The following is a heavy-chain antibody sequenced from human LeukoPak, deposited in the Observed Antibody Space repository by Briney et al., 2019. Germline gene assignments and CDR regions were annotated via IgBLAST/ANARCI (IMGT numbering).Heavy chain of an antibody. Sequence: GGSLRLSCAASGFTFSSYSMNWVRQAPGKGLEWVSSISSSSSCKYYADSVKGRFTSSRDNAKNSLYLQMNSLRAEDTAVNYCSFVVQAVAIWGQGTLVTVSS. CDR2: ISSSSSCK. D-gene: IGHD2-2*01. CDR3: SFVVQAVAI. CDR1: GFTFSSYS. J-gene: IGHJ4*02. V-gene: IGHV3-21*01.